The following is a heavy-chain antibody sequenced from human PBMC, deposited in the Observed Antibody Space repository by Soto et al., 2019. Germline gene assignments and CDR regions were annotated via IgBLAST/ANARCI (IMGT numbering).Heavy chain of an antibody. Sequence: SETLSLTCTVSGGSISSYYWSWIRQPPGKGLEWIGYIYYSGSTNYNPSLKSRVTISVDTSKNQFSLKLSSVTAADTAVYYCARGGAARPYWFDPWGQGTLVTVSS. CDR3: ARGGAARPYWFDP. CDR1: GGSISSYY. J-gene: IGHJ5*02. CDR2: IYYSGST. D-gene: IGHD6-6*01. V-gene: IGHV4-59*01.